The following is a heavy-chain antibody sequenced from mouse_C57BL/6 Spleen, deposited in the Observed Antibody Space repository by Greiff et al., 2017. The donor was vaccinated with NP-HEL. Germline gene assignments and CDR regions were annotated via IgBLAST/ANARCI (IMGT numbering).Heavy chain of an antibody. D-gene: IGHD2-4*01. CDR1: GYAFSSSW. J-gene: IGHJ2*01. V-gene: IGHV1-82*01. CDR3: ASWGLRQMDY. Sequence: VQLQQSGPELVKPGASVKISCKASGYAFSSSWMNWVKQRPGKGLEWIGRIYPGDGDTNYNGKFKGKATLTADKSSSTAYMQLSSLTSEDSAVYFCASWGLRQMDYWGQGTTLTGSS. CDR2: IYPGDGDT.